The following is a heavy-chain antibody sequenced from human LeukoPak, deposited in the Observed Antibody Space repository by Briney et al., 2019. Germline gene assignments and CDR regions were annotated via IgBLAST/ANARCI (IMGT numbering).Heavy chain of an antibody. J-gene: IGHJ4*02. CDR3: ARHGPTGYSQYYFDY. CDR2: IYYSGST. V-gene: IGHV4-31*03. Sequence: SETLSLTCTVSGGSISSGGYYWSWIRQHPGKGLEWIGYIYYSGSTYYNPSLKSRVTISVDTSKNQFSLKLSSVTAADTAVYYCARHGPTGYSQYYFDYWGQGTLVTVSS. D-gene: IGHD6-13*01. CDR1: GGSISSGGYY.